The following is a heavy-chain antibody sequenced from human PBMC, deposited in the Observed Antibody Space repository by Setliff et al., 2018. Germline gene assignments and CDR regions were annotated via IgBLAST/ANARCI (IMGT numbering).Heavy chain of an antibody. Sequence: PSETLSLTCTVSGGSINNYYWSWIRQSPGKGLEWIGYIYYSGSTNYNPSLKSRVTISVDTSKNQFSLKLSSVTAADTAVYYCARGFDVCGGGACYTDGPYYFDYWGLGTLVTVSS. D-gene: IGHD2-21*02. J-gene: IGHJ4*02. CDR3: ARGFDVCGGGACYTDGPYYFDY. CDR2: IYYSGST. V-gene: IGHV4-59*01. CDR1: GGSINNYY.